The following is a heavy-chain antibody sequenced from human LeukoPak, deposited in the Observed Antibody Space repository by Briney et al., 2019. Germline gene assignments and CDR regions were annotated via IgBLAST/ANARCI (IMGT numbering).Heavy chain of an antibody. Sequence: SETLSLTCTVSGGAISTYYWSWLRQPPGKGLEWIGYIYYRGSTNYNPSLEGRVTISVDTSNNQFSLKLISVTAADTAVYYCASGHSSSSNWFDPWGQGTLVTVSS. CDR2: IYYRGST. D-gene: IGHD6-13*01. CDR3: ASGHSSSSNWFDP. J-gene: IGHJ5*02. V-gene: IGHV4-59*01. CDR1: GGAISTYY.